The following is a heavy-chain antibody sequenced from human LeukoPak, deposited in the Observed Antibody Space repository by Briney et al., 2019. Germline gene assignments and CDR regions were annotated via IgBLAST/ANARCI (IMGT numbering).Heavy chain of an antibody. Sequence: GASVKVSRKASGYTFTSYYMHWVRQAPGQGLEWMGIINPSGGSTSYAQKFQGRVTMTRDMSTSTVYMELSSLRSEDTAVYYCARAGGSSDFDYWGQGTLVTVSS. J-gene: IGHJ4*02. CDR1: GYTFTSYY. D-gene: IGHD1-26*01. CDR2: INPSGGST. V-gene: IGHV1-46*01. CDR3: ARAGGSSDFDY.